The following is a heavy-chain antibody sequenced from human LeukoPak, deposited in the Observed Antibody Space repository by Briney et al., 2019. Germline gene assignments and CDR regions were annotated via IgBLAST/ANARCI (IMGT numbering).Heavy chain of an antibody. V-gene: IGHV3-48*04. CDR1: GFTFSSYS. J-gene: IGHJ4*02. Sequence: GGSLRLSCAASGFTFSSYSMNWVRQAPGKGLEWVSYISSSSSTIYYADSVKGRFTISRDNAKNSLYLQMNSLRAEDTAVYYCARDEYYYDSSGLDYWGQGTLVTVSS. D-gene: IGHD3-22*01. CDR2: ISSSSSTI. CDR3: ARDEYYYDSSGLDY.